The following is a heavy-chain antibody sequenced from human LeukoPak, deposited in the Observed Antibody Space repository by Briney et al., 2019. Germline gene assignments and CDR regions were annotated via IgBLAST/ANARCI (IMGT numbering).Heavy chain of an antibody. CDR1: GFTFSNYA. D-gene: IGHD4-17*01. CDR2: ISGRGVRT. J-gene: IGHJ4*02. CDR3: ARGGDYGDYGAY. Sequence: GGSLGLSCAASGFTFSNYAMNWVRQAPGKGLEWVSDISGRGVRTNYADSVRGRFTISRDKSKSTMYLQMNSLRAEDTAVYFCARGGDYGDYGAYWGQGTLVTVSS. V-gene: IGHV3-23*01.